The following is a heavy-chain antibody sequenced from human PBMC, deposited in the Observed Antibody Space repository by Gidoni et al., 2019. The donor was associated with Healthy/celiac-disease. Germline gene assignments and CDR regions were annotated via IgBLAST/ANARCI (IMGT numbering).Heavy chain of an antibody. V-gene: IGHV3-30-3*01. CDR1: GFTFSSYA. CDR3: ARDRKLLRIGGMDV. Sequence: QVQLVESGGGVVQPGRSLRLSCSASGFTFSSYAMHWVRQAPGKGLEWVAVISYDGSNKYYADSVKGRFTISRDNSKNTLYLQMNSLRAEDTAVYYCARDRKLLRIGGMDVWGQGTTVTVSS. CDR2: ISYDGSNK. D-gene: IGHD3-10*01. J-gene: IGHJ6*02.